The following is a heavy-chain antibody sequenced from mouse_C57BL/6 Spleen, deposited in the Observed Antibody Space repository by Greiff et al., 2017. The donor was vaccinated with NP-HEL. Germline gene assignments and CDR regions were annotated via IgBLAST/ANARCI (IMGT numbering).Heavy chain of an antibody. CDR3: AREGFYYSNPWFAY. D-gene: IGHD2-5*01. CDR1: GYTFTSYW. V-gene: IGHV1-64*01. Sequence: QVQLQQPGAELVKPGASVKLSCKASGYTFTSYWMHWVKQRPGQGLEWIGMIHPNSGSTNYNEKFKSKATLTVDKSSSTAYMQLSSLTSEDSAVYYCAREGFYYSNPWFAYWGQGTLVTVSA. J-gene: IGHJ3*01. CDR2: IHPNSGST.